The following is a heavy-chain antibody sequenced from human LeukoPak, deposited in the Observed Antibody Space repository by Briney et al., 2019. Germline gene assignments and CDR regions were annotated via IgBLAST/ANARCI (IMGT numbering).Heavy chain of an antibody. V-gene: IGHV3-23*01. CDR2: ISGSGGST. CDR1: GFTFSSYA. Sequence: PGGSLRLSCAASGFTFSSYAMSWVRQTPGKGLEWVSAISGSGGSTYYADSVKGRFTISRDNSKTSLYLQMNSLRAEDTAVYYCAKDQATVTTPLVYFDYWGQGTLVTVSS. D-gene: IGHD4-17*01. CDR3: AKDQATVTTPLVYFDY. J-gene: IGHJ4*02.